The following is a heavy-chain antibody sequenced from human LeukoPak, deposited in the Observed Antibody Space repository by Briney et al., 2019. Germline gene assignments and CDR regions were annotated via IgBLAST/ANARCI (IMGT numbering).Heavy chain of an antibody. CDR1: GDSISSYY. V-gene: IGHV4-59*01. CDR2: IYYSGST. D-gene: IGHD1-26*01. J-gene: IGHJ4*02. CDR3: ARGLLVGNTGYYFDY. Sequence: PSETLSLTCTVSGDSISSYYWTWIRQPPGKGLEWIGYIYYSGSTNYHPSLKSRVTLSVDTSKKQFSLKLSSVTAADTAVYFCARGLLVGNTGYYFDYWGQGALVTVSS.